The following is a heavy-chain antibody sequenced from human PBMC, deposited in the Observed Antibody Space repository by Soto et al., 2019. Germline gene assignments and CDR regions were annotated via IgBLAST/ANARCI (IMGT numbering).Heavy chain of an antibody. J-gene: IGHJ4*02. V-gene: IGHV4-39*01. D-gene: IGHD5-12*01. CDR2: IYYSGST. Sequence: PSETLSLTCTVSGGSISSSSYYWGWIRQPPGKGLEWIGSIYYSGSTYYNPSLKSRVTISVDTSKNQFSLKLSSVTAADTAVYYCAREGLKMATIDFDYWGQGTLVTVSS. CDR1: GGSISSSSYY. CDR3: AREGLKMATIDFDY.